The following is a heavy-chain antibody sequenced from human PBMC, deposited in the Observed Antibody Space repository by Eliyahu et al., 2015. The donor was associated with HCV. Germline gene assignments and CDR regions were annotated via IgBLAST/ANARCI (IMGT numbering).Heavy chain of an antibody. CDR3: ARVWFGEYCMDV. V-gene: IGHV4-59*01. Sequence: GPGLVKPSETLSLTCTVSGGSISSYYWSWIRQPPGKGLEWIGYIYYSGSTNYNPSLKSRVTISVDTSKNQFSLKLSSVTAADTAVYYCARVWFGEYCMDVWGQGTTVTVSS. CDR2: IYYSGST. CDR1: GGSISSYY. J-gene: IGHJ6*02. D-gene: IGHD3-10*01.